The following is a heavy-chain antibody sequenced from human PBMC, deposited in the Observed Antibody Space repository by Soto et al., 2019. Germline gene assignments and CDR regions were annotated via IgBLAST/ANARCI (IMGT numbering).Heavy chain of an antibody. J-gene: IGHJ4*02. CDR1: GGSLSSYY. CDR2: IYYSGST. CDR3: ARTYCSGGSCYFKNLALDE. V-gene: IGHV4-59*01. Sequence: TSETLSLTCTVSGGSLSSYYWSWIRQPPGKGLEWIGYIYYSGSTNYNPSLKSRVTISVDTSKNQFSLKLSSVTAADTAVYYCARTYCSGGSCYFKNLALDEWGQGTLVTVSS. D-gene: IGHD2-15*01.